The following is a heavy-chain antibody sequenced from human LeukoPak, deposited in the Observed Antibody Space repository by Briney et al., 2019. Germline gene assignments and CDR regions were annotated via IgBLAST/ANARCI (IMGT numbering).Heavy chain of an antibody. J-gene: IGHJ4*02. D-gene: IGHD5-12*01. CDR2: IYTGGTT. Sequence: GGSLRLSCAAAGFTVSSNYLSWVRQAPGKGLEWVSAIYTGGTTYYADSVKGRFTISRDNFKNTLFLQMNSLRAEDTAIYYCARDRGDGKYHFDYWGQGSLVTVSS. V-gene: IGHV3-66*01. CDR3: ARDRGDGKYHFDY. CDR1: GFTVSSNY.